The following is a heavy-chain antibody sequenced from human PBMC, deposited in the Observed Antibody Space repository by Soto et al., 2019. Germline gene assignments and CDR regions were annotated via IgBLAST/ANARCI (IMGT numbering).Heavy chain of an antibody. D-gene: IGHD4-4*01. J-gene: IGHJ3*02. Sequence: SENLSLTCAVYGGSFSGYYWSWIRQPPGKGLEWIGEINHSGSTNYNPSLKSRVTISVDTSKNQLSLKLSSVTAADTAVYYCARGRDYSNYDAFDIWGQGTMVTVSS. CDR2: INHSGST. CDR1: GGSFSGYY. V-gene: IGHV4-34*01. CDR3: ARGRDYSNYDAFDI.